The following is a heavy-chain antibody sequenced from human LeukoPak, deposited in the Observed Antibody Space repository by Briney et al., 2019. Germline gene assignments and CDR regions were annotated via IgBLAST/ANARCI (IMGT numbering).Heavy chain of an antibody. CDR2: IDSDGSTT. V-gene: IGHV3-74*01. CDR3: ARVPPGDSYGNY. J-gene: IGHJ4*02. D-gene: IGHD5-18*01. Sequence: GGSLRLSCAASGFTFSSYWMHWVRQAPGKGLVWVSRIDSDGSTTKYADSVKGRFTISRDNAKNTLYLQMNSLRAEDTAVYYCARVPPGDSYGNYWDQGTLVTVSS. CDR1: GFTFSSYW.